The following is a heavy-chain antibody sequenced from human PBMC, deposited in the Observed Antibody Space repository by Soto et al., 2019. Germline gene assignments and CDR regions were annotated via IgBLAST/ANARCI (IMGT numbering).Heavy chain of an antibody. V-gene: IGHV3-11*06. CDR2: ISPGSRYP. D-gene: IGHD2-15*01. Sequence: PGGSLRLSCAGSGFTFGDSYTSWIRQAPGKGLEWLSYISPGSRYPAYADSVKGRFTISRDNAKRSLYLQMMSLTAEDTAIYYCVRGGGGGLFDPWGQGTMVTVLL. CDR1: GFTFGDSY. CDR3: VRGGGGGLFDP. J-gene: IGHJ5*02.